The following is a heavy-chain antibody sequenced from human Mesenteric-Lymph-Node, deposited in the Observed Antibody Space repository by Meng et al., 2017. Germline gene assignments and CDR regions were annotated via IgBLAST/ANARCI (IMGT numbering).Heavy chain of an antibody. CDR3: AKVDYEPEKGWFDP. J-gene: IGHJ5*02. CDR2: IKQDGSEN. CDR1: GFTFSSNW. Sequence: GGSLRLSCAAPGFTFSSNWMSWVRQAPGKGLEWVANIKQDGSENYYVDSVKGRFTISRDNAKNSLYLQMNSLRAEDTAVYYCAKVDYEPEKGWFDPWGQGTLVTVSS. D-gene: IGHD3-22*01. V-gene: IGHV3-7*03.